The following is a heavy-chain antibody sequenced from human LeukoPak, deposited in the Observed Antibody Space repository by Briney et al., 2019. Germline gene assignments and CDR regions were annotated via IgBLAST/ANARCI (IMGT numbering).Heavy chain of an antibody. Sequence: GESLKISCKGSGYSFTSYWIGWVRQMPGKGLEWMGIIYPGDSDTRYSPSFRGQVTISADKSISTAYLQWSSLKASDTAMYYCARQGAITIHRNWFDPWGQGTLVTVSS. CDR1: GYSFTSYW. CDR3: ARQGAITIHRNWFDP. D-gene: IGHD3-3*01. CDR2: IYPGDSDT. J-gene: IGHJ5*02. V-gene: IGHV5-51*01.